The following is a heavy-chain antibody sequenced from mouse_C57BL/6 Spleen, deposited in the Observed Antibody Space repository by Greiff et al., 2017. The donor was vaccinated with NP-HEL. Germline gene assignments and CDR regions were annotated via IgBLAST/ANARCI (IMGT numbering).Heavy chain of an antibody. J-gene: IGHJ1*03. Sequence: QVQLQQPGAELVKPGASVKLSCKASGYTFTSYWMQWVKQRPGQGLEWIGEIDPSDSYTNYNQKFKGKATLTVDTSSSTAYMQLSSLTSEDSAVYYCARYPFITTVVATDVWGTGTTVTVSS. CDR2: IDPSDSYT. CDR3: ARYPFITTVVATDV. CDR1: GYTFTSYW. V-gene: IGHV1-50*01. D-gene: IGHD1-1*01.